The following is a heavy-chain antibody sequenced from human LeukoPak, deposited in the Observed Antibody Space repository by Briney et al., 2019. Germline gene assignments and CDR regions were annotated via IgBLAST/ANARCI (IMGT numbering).Heavy chain of an antibody. J-gene: IGHJ4*02. CDR3: ARGFYSPHY. D-gene: IGHD4-11*01. CDR1: GGSISSYY. V-gene: IGHV4-59*01. CDR2: IYYSGST. Sequence: SETLALTCTVSGGSISSYYWSWIRQPPGKGLEWIGYIYYSGSTNYNPSLKSRVTISVDTSKNQFSPKLSSVTAADTAVYYCARGFYSPHYWGQGTLVSVSS.